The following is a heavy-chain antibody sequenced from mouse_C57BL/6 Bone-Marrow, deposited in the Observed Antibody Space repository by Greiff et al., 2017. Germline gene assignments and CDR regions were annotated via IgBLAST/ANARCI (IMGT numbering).Heavy chain of an antibody. CDR2: ISDGGSYT. CDR1: GFTFSSYA. Sequence: EVQLVESGGGLVKPGGSLKLSCAASGFTFSSYAMSWVRQTPEKRLEWVATISDGGSYTYYPDNVKGRFTISRDNAKNNLYLQMINLKSEYTAIYYCATHYYGSFDYWGQGTTLTVSS. D-gene: IGHD1-1*01. J-gene: IGHJ2*01. V-gene: IGHV5-4*01. CDR3: ATHYYGSFDY.